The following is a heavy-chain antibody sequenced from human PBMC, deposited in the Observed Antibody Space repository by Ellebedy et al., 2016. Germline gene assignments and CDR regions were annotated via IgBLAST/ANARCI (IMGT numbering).Heavy chain of an antibody. Sequence: GESLKISCGASGFLFSSYALYWVRQAPGKGLEWVAGISYDGQSKSYGDCAKGRFTISRDNSRGTLYLQMNSLRVDDTALYYCARDFYSSGSQRAGMDVWGQGTTVIVSS. V-gene: IGHV3-30*03. CDR1: GFLFSSYA. J-gene: IGHJ6*02. CDR2: ISYDGQSK. CDR3: ARDFYSSGSQRAGMDV. D-gene: IGHD3-10*01.